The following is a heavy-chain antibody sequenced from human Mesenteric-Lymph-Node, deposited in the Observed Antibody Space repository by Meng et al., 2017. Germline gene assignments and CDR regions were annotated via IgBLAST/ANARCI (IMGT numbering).Heavy chain of an antibody. CDR1: GGSISSGGYY. CDR2: IYYSGST. CDR3: ARGGYYYDSSGYYSDAFDI. D-gene: IGHD3-22*01. V-gene: IGHV4-31*01. Sequence: LRLSCTVSGGSISSGGYYWSWIRQHPGKGLEWIGYIYYSGSTYYNPSLKSLVTISVDTSKNQFSLKLSSVTAADTAVYYCARGGYYYDSSGYYSDAFDIWGQGTMVTVSS. J-gene: IGHJ3*02.